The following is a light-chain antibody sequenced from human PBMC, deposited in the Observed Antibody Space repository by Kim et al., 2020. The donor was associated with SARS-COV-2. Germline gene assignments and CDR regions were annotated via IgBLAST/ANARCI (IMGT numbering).Light chain of an antibody. J-gene: IGKJ1*01. CDR2: RTS. V-gene: IGKV1-39*01. CDR3: QQSYNFPRT. Sequence: ASVGDRVTITSRASQSVSGWLNWYQQKPGKAPHLLIYRTSTLQTGVPPRFSGSASGTDFTLTINTLQPEDFATYYCQQSYNFPRTFGQGTKVDIK. CDR1: QSVSGW.